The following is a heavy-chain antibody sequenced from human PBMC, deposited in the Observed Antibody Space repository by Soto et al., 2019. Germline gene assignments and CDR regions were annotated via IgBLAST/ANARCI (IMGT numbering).Heavy chain of an antibody. CDR3: ARYIYGSGFKA. Sequence: QVQLVQPGAEVRKPGASVKVSCKASGDTFTNFDFNWVRQPTGQGLEWIGWMRANSGDTGHAQKFQGRVSMTRDTSKSPASMELSSLRAEDTAVYYCARYIYGSGFKAWGQGTLVFVSS. J-gene: IGHJ5*02. CDR1: GDTFTNFD. D-gene: IGHD3-10*01. CDR2: MRANSGDT. V-gene: IGHV1-8*01.